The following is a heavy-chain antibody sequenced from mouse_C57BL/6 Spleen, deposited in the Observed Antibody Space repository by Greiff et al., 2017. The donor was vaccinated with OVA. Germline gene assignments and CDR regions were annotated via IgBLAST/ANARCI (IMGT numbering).Heavy chain of an antibody. J-gene: IGHJ2*01. V-gene: IGHV5-16*01. CDR1: GFTFSDYY. CDR2: INYDGSST. CDR3: ARDVGLGPGYFDY. D-gene: IGHD4-1*01. Sequence: EVKLVESEGGLVQPGSSMKLSCTASGFTFSDYYMAWVRQVPEKGLEWVANINYDGSSTYYLDSLKSRFIISRDNAKNILYLQMSSLKSEDTATYYCARDVGLGPGYFDYWGQGTTLTVSS.